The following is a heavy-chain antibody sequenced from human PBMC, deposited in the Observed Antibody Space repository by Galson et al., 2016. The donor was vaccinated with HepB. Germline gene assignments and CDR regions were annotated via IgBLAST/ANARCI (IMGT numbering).Heavy chain of an antibody. CDR3: ARVSGNAFDI. CDR2: INQSGTT. Sequence: TLSLTCSVSAGSISSGGYYWSWIRQHPGKGLEWIGYINQSGTTYYNPSLSSRAAISVDTSKNQFSLEVSSVTAADTAVYYCARVSGNAFDICGHGTMVTVSS. J-gene: IGHJ3*02. CDR1: AGSISSGGYY. V-gene: IGHV4-31*03.